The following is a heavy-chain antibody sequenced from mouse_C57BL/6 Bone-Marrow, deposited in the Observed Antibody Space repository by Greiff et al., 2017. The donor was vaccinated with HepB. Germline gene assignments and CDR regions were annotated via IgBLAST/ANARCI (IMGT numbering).Heavy chain of an antibody. J-gene: IGHJ1*03. Sequence: QVQLQQPGAELVKPGASVKMSCKASGYTFTSYWITWVKQRPGQGLEWIGDIYPGSGSTNYNEKFKSKATLTVDTSSSTAYMQLSRLTSEDSAVYYCARVLNYYGSSYSYWYFDVWGTGTTVTVSS. V-gene: IGHV1-55*01. D-gene: IGHD1-1*01. CDR2: IYPGSGST. CDR3: ARVLNYYGSSYSYWYFDV. CDR1: GYTFTSYW.